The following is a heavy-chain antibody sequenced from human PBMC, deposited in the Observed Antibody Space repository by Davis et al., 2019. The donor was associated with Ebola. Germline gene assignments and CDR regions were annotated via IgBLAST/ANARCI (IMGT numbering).Heavy chain of an antibody. CDR1: GFTFSSYG. Sequence: GESLKISCAASGFTFSSYGMHWVRQAPGKGLEWVSSISSSSSYIYYADSVKGRFTISRDNAKNSLYLQMNSLRAEDTAVYYCARGYSSTWPGDYWGQGTLVTVSS. D-gene: IGHD6-13*01. J-gene: IGHJ4*02. CDR3: ARGYSSTWPGDY. CDR2: ISSSSSYI. V-gene: IGHV3-21*01.